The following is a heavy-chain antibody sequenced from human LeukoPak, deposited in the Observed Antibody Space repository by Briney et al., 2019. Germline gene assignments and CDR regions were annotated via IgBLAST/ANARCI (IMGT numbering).Heavy chain of an antibody. CDR3: AKGAGGGPSSFDY. CDR1: GFTLSTYA. D-gene: IGHD2-15*01. CDR2: ISTSGGST. V-gene: IGHV3-23*01. J-gene: IGHJ4*02. Sequence: GGSLRLSCTASGFTLSTYAMSWVRQAPGKGLEWVSGISTSGGSTYYADSVKGRFTISRDNSKNTMYLQMNRLRGEDTAVYYCAKGAGGGPSSFDYWGQGTLVTVSP.